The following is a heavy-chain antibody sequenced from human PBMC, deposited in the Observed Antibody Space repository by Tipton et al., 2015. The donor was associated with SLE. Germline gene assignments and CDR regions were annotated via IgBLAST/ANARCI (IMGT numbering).Heavy chain of an antibody. CDR3: ARTPHYYGSGSRDH. Sequence: TLSLTCAVSGYSISSGYYWGWIRQPPGKGLEWIGSIYHSGSTYYNPSLKSRVTISVDTSKNQFSLKLSSVTAADTAVYYCARTPHYYGSGSRDHWGQGTLVTVSS. V-gene: IGHV4-38-2*01. CDR1: GYSISSGYY. J-gene: IGHJ4*02. D-gene: IGHD3-10*01. CDR2: IYHSGST.